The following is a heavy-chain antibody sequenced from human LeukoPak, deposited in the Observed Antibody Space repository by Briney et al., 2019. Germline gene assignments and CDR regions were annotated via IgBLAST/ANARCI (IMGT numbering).Heavy chain of an antibody. D-gene: IGHD1-26*01. CDR2: LNSDGSST. CDR1: GFIFSDYW. J-gene: IGHJ4*02. CDR3: ARGLGGTGDQ. Sequence: GGSLRLSCAASGFIFSDYWMHWVRQAPGKGLVWVSRLNSDGSSTIYADSVKGRFTISRDNAKNTLYLQMNSLRAEDTAVYYCARGLGGTGDQWGQGTLVTVSS. V-gene: IGHV3-74*01.